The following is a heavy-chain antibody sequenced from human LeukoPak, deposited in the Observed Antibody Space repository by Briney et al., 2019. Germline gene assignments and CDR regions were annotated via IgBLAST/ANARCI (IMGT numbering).Heavy chain of an antibody. CDR2: VKSKTDGGTT. J-gene: IGHJ4*02. Sequence: AAGSLRLSCAVSGFTFSNAWMSWVRQAPGKGMEWVGRVKSKTDGGTTDYAAPVKGRFTISRDDSKNTLYLQMNSLKTEDTAVYYCTAEYYYDSSGYIDYWGQGTLVTVSS. V-gene: IGHV3-15*01. CDR1: GFTFSNAW. D-gene: IGHD3-22*01. CDR3: TAEYYYDSSGYIDY.